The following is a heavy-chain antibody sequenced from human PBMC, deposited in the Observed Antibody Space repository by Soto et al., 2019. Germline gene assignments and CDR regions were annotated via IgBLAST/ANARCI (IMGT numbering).Heavy chain of an antibody. CDR3: ATDGGSYHNFDY. CDR2: ISSSSSYL. CDR1: GFTFSSYS. V-gene: IGHV3-21*01. D-gene: IGHD1-26*01. Sequence: GGSLRLSCAASGFTFSSYSMNWVRHAPGKGLEWVSSISSSSSYLSYAESVKHRSTIPRDNAKTSLYLQMNTLRAQDTAVYYCATDGGSYHNFDYWGQGTLVTVSS. J-gene: IGHJ4*02.